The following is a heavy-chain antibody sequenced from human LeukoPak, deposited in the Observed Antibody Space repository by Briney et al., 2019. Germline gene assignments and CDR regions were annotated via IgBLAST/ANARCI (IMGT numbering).Heavy chain of an antibody. CDR1: GLTFSSYS. CDR3: SRGLYRSSWCLFDY. D-gene: IGHD6-13*01. CDR2: ISSSSTYI. J-gene: IGHJ4*02. Sequence: PGGSLRLSCAASGLTFSSYSMNWVRQAPGKGLEWVSSISSSSTYIYYADSVKGRFTISRDNAKKALYLHMNSLRAEDTAVYYCSRGLYRSSWCLFDYWRQGTLVTVSS. V-gene: IGHV3-21*01.